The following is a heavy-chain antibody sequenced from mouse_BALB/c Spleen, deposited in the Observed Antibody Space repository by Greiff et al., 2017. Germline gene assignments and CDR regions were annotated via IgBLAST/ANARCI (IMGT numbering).Heavy chain of an antibody. D-gene: IGHD2-10*02. J-gene: IGHJ4*01. CDR3: ARYGNFYAMDY. CDR2: IWGDGST. Sequence: VMLVESGPGLVAPSQSLSITCTVSGFSLTGYGVNWVRQPPGKGLEWLGMIWGDGSTDYNSALKSSLSISKDNSKSQVFLKMNSLQTDDTARYYCARYGNFYAMDYWGQGTSVTVSS. CDR1: GFSLTGYG. V-gene: IGHV2-6-7*01.